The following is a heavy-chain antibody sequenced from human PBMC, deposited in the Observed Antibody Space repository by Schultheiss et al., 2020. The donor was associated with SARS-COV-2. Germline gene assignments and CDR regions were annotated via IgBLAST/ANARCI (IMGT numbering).Heavy chain of an antibody. CDR3: TTDGQQLVWWGTDY. V-gene: IGHV3-30*03. Sequence: GGSLRLSCAASGFTFSSYGMHWVRQAPGKGLEWVAVISYDGSNKYYADSVKGRFTISRDNSKNTLYLQMNSLKTEDTAVYYCTTDGQQLVWWGTDYWGQGTLVTVSS. J-gene: IGHJ4*02. CDR2: ISYDGSNK. D-gene: IGHD6-13*01. CDR1: GFTFSSYG.